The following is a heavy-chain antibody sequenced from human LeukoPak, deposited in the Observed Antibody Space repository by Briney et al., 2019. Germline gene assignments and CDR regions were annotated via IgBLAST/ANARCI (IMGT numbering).Heavy chain of an antibody. D-gene: IGHD1-14*01. CDR1: GFTFSSYS. CDR2: ISSSSSYI. V-gene: IGHV3-21*01. J-gene: IGHJ4*02. Sequence: GGSLRLSCAASGFTFSSYSMSWVRQAPGKGLEWVSSISSSSSYIYYADSVKGRFTISRDNAKNSLYLQMNSLRAEDTAVYYCARDKVWAYYFDYWGQGTLVTVSS. CDR3: ARDKVWAYYFDY.